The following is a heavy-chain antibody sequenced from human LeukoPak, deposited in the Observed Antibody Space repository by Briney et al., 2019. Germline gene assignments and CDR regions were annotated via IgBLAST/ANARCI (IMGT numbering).Heavy chain of an antibody. D-gene: IGHD3-10*01. CDR1: GFTVSSNY. CDR3: ASGSGSYRTPYYYMDV. J-gene: IGHJ6*03. V-gene: IGHV3-53*01. CDR2: IYSGGST. Sequence: GGSLRLSCVASGFTVSSNYMSWVRQAPGKGLEWVSVIYSGGSTYYADSVKGRFTISRDNSKNTLYLQMNSLRAEDTAVYYCASGSGSYRTPYYYMDVWGTGTTVTVSS.